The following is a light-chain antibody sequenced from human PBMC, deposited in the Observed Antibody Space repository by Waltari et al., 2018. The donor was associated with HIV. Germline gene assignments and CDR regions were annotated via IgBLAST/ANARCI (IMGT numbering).Light chain of an antibody. CDR3: QQYYRTPLT. CDR1: QTLLYSSNNKNY. J-gene: IGKJ4*01. CDR2: WAS. V-gene: IGKV4-1*01. Sequence: ILMTQPPNSPALSPVHRSDDPHKARQTLLYSSNNKNYLAWYQHKPGQPPKLLIYWASTRQTGVPDRFIGSGSGTNFSLTINKLQAEDVATYYCQQYYRTPLTFGGGTRV.